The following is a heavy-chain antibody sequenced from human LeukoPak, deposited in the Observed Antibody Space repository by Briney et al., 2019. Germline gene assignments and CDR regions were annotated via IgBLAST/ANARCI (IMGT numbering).Heavy chain of an antibody. CDR1: GFTFSDYY. Sequence: GGSLRLSCAASGFTFSDYYMSWIRQAPGKGLEWVSYISSSGSTIYYADSVKGRFTISRDNAKNSLYLQMNSLRAEDTAVYYCARDLRDYGDYDYYYYYMDVWGKGTTVTISS. CDR3: ARDLRDYGDYDYYYYYMDV. D-gene: IGHD4-17*01. CDR2: ISSSGSTI. J-gene: IGHJ6*03. V-gene: IGHV3-11*01.